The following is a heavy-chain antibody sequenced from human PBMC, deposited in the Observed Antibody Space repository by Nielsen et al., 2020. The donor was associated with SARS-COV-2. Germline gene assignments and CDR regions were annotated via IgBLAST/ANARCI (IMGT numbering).Heavy chain of an antibody. D-gene: IGHD2-15*01. CDR2: ISSWNGNT. CDR3: VRDGRYCSGGTCYHLFDY. J-gene: IGHJ4*02. Sequence: ASVKVSCKASGYTFTSYGVTWVRQAPGQGLEWMGRISSWNGNTRSAQKFQGSVSMTTDTSTSTAYMELRSLRSDDTATYYCVRDGRYCSGGTCYHLFDYWGQGTLVTVSS. CDR1: GYTFTSYG. V-gene: IGHV1-18*01.